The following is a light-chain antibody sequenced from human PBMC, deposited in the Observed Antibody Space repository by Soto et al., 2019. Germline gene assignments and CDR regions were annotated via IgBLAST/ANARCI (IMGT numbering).Light chain of an antibody. CDR1: SSNIGAGYD. Sequence: QSVLTQPPSVSGAPGQRVTISCTGSSSNIGAGYDVHWYQKLPGTAPKLLISGNTNRPSGVPDRFSGSKSGTSASLAITGLQAEDEADYYCQSYDNTLGVVFGGGTKPTVL. V-gene: IGLV1-40*01. CDR2: GNT. J-gene: IGLJ2*01. CDR3: QSYDNTLGVV.